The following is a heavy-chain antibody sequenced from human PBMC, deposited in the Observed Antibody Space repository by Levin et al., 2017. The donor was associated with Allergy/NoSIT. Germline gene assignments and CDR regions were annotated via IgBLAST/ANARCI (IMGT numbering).Heavy chain of an antibody. J-gene: IGHJ4*02. CDR2: VYDSGDT. D-gene: IGHD6-13*01. Sequence: SETLSLTCSVSGGSIRNSNYYWGWIRQSPGKGLEWIGSVYDSGDTYYNPSLKSRVTMSVDTFRNRFSLQLSSVTAAHTAVYFCPMGRPFNRNSWYFDYWGQGTLVTVSS. V-gene: IGHV4-39*01. CDR3: PMGRPFNRNSWYFDY. CDR1: GGSIRNSNYY.